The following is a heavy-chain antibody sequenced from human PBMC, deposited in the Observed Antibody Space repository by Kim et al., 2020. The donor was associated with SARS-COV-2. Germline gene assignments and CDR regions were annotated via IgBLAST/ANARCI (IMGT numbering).Heavy chain of an antibody. Sequence: SETLSLTCTVSGGSLRSENDNYWGWIRQPPGKGLEWIGSVYYSGSTYYSPSLKSRVSISADKSKSQVSLTMTSVTAADTAVYYCVMFAGHSGQGTLVIVS. V-gene: IGHV4-39*07. J-gene: IGHJ4*02. CDR3: VMFAGH. CDR1: GGSLRSENDNY. CDR2: VYYSGST. D-gene: IGHD3-10*02.